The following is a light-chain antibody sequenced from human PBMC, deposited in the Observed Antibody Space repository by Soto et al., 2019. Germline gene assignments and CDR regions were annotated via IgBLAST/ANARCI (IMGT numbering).Light chain of an antibody. CDR1: TGAVTSNHH. J-gene: IGLJ2*01. CDR3: LLSDPAARV. CDR2: DTS. V-gene: IGLV7-46*01. Sequence: QAVVTQEPSLTVSPGGTVTLTCGSSTGAVTSNHHPYWFQQRAGQAPRTLIYDTSNKHSWTPARFSGSLLVDKAALTLSGAQPEDQAQSYSLLSDPAARVFGGGTKLTVL.